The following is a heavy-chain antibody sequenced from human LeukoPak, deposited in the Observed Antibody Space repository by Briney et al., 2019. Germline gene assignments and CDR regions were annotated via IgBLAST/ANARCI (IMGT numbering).Heavy chain of an antibody. J-gene: IGHJ6*02. Sequence: GGSLRLSCSASGLTFSDYYMSWIRQAPGKGLEWVSYISSSGSTIYYADSVKGRFTISRDNAKNSLYLQMNSLRAEDTAVYYCARDPPGYYRDRYYYYYYGMDVWGQGTTVTVSS. V-gene: IGHV3-11*01. CDR3: ARDPPGYYRDRYYYYYYGMDV. D-gene: IGHD3-9*01. CDR2: ISSSGSTI. CDR1: GLTFSDYY.